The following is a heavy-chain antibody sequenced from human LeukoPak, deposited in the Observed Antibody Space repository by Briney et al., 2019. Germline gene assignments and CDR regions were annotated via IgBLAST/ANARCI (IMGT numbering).Heavy chain of an antibody. J-gene: IGHJ4*02. D-gene: IGHD3-3*01. CDR2: ISYDGSNK. V-gene: IGHV3-30-3*01. CDR3: AKDRTISGYTPLS. Sequence: GGSLRLSCAASGFTFSSYAMHWVRQAPGKGLEWVAVISYDGSNKYYADSVKGRFTISRDNSKNTLYLQMNSLRAEDTAVYYCAKDRTISGYTPLSWGQGTLVTVSS. CDR1: GFTFSSYA.